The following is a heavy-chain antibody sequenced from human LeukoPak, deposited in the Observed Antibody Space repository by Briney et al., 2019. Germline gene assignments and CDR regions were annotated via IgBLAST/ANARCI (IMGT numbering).Heavy chain of an antibody. V-gene: IGHV1-3*01. J-gene: IGHJ6*02. CDR3: TRALGYPYYAMDV. CDR1: GYTFTAYV. D-gene: IGHD5-12*01. Sequence: ASVKVSCKASGYTFTAYVMHWVCQAPGQRLEWMGWINAGNGNTKYSQEFQGRVTTTRDTFANTIYMELSSLRSEDTAVYYCTRALGYPYYAMDVWGQGTTVTVSS. CDR2: INAGNGNT.